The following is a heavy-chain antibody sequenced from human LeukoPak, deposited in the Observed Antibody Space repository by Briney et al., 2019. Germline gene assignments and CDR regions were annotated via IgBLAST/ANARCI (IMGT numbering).Heavy chain of an antibody. J-gene: IGHJ4*02. CDR1: GYTFTSYG. Sequence: GASVKVSCKASGYTFTSYGISWVRQAPGQGLEWMGWISAYNGNTNYAQKFQGWVTMTRDTSISTAYMELSRLRSDDTAVYYCARDSPANNHYYHSTRTFDYWGQGTLVTVSS. CDR3: ARDSPANNHYYHSTRTFDY. CDR2: ISAYNGNT. D-gene: IGHD3-22*01. V-gene: IGHV1-18*01.